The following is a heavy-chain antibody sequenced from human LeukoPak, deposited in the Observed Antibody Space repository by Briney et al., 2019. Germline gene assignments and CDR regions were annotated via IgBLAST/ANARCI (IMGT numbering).Heavy chain of an antibody. J-gene: IGHJ3*02. CDR1: DDSITMYY. V-gene: IGHV4-59*04. Sequence: SETLSLTCTVSDDSITMYYWTWIRQPPGKGLEWIGNIYHNGSTYYNPSLKGRVIMSVDTSKNHFSLKLGSVTAADTAVYYCAREVGWLHPEGAFDIWGQGTMVTVSS. CDR3: AREVGWLHPEGAFDI. D-gene: IGHD5-12*01. CDR2: IYHNGST.